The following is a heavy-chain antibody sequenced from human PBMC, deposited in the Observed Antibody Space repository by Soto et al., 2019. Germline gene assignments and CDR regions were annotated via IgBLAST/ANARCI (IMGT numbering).Heavy chain of an antibody. CDR2: IYHSGST. V-gene: IGHV4-4*02. CDR1: SGSISSSNW. Sequence: PSETLSLTCAVSSGSISSSNWWSWVRQPPGKGLEWIGEIYHSGSTNYNPSLKSRVTISVDKSKNQFSLKLSSVTAADTAVYYCARLGFGNTAMVPGVSPLRGYYYYYMDVWGKGTTVTVSS. D-gene: IGHD5-18*01. CDR3: ARLGFGNTAMVPGVSPLRGYYYYYMDV. J-gene: IGHJ6*03.